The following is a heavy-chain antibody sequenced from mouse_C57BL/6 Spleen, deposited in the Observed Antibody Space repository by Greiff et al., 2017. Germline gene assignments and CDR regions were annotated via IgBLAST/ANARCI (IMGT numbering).Heavy chain of an antibody. CDR2: IDPETGGT. Sequence: VKLQESGAELVRPGASVTLSCKASGYTFTDYEMHWVKQTPVHGLEWIGAIDPETGGTAYNQKFKGKAILTADKSSSTAYMELRSLTSEDSAVYYCTRENYSNYSYFDYWGQGTTLTVSS. J-gene: IGHJ2*01. CDR3: TRENYSNYSYFDY. CDR1: GYTFTDYE. V-gene: IGHV1-15*01. D-gene: IGHD2-5*01.